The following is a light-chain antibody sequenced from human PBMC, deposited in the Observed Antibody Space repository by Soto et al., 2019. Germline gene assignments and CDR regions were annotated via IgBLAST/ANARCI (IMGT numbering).Light chain of an antibody. CDR3: QQYGNFPYT. CDR1: QDIKNY. Sequence: DIQMTQSPSSLSASVGDRVTITCQASQDIKNYLNLFQQKPGKAPKLLIYDASNFEAGVPSRFSGSGSGTDFTFTISSLQPEDIATYYCQQYGNFPYTFGQGTKLEIK. V-gene: IGKV1-33*01. CDR2: DAS. J-gene: IGKJ2*01.